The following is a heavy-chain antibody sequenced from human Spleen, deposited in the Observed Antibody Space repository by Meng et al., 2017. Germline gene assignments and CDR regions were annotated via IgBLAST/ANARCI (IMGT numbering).Heavy chain of an antibody. J-gene: IGHJ4*02. CDR2: IRDSGGST. CDR1: GFTFDDYG. Sequence: LSLTCAASGFTFDDYGMSWVRQAPGKGLEWVSTIRDSGGSTYYADSVKGRFTISRDNSKNTLHLQMNSLRADDTALYYCARHHSSSWSPIDYWGRGTLVTVSS. V-gene: IGHV3-23*01. CDR3: ARHHSSSWSPIDY. D-gene: IGHD6-13*01.